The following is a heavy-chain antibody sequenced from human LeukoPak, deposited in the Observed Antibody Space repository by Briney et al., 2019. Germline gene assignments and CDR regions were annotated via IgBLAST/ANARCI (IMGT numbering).Heavy chain of an antibody. J-gene: IGHJ3*02. Sequence: GGSLRLSCAASGFTFSSYEMNWVRQAPGKGLEWVSYISSSGSTIYYADSVKGRFTISRDNAKNTLYLQMNSLRTEDTAVYYCARDTSGTYPGAFDIWGQGTTVTVSS. CDR1: GFTFSSYE. CDR3: ARDTSGTYPGAFDI. D-gene: IGHD1-26*01. CDR2: ISSSGSTI. V-gene: IGHV3-48*03.